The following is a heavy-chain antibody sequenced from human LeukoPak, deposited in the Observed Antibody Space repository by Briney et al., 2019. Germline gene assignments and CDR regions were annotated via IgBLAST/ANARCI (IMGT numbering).Heavy chain of an antibody. CDR1: GFTFSSYW. D-gene: IGHD2-15*01. CDR2: IKQDGSEK. J-gene: IGHJ4*02. V-gene: IGHV3-7*03. Sequence: GGFLRLSCAASGFTFSSYWMSWVRQAPGKGLEWVANIKQDGSEKYYVDSVKGRFTISRDNAKNSLYLQMNSLRAEDTAVYYCAKDADDTTTPGIFDYWGQGTLVTVSS. CDR3: AKDADDTTTPGIFDY.